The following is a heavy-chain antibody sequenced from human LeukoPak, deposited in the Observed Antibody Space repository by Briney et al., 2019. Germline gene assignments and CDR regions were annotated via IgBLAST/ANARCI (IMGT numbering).Heavy chain of an antibody. CDR1: GESFSGYY. D-gene: IGHD5-18*01. CDR3: ARHGYIYVDY. V-gene: IGHV4-34*01. Sequence: SETLSLTCAVYGESFSGYYWSWLRQPPGKGLEWIGDINHSESTNYNSSLKSRVTISVDTSKNQFSLKLRSVTAADTAVYYCARHGYIYVDYWGQGTLVTVSS. CDR2: INHSEST. J-gene: IGHJ4*02.